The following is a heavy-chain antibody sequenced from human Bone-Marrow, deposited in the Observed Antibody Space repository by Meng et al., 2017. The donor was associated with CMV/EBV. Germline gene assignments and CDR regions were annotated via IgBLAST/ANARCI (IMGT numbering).Heavy chain of an antibody. V-gene: IGHV3-30*04. CDR2: ISYDGSNK. CDR3: AKDQATGPPYFHYGMDV. Sequence: GGSLRLSCAASGFTFSSYAMHWVRQAPGKGLEWVAVISYDGSNKYYADSVKGRFTISRDNAKNSLYLQMNNLRPEDTALYFCAKDQATGPPYFHYGMDVWGHGTTVTFSS. CDR1: GFTFSSYA. J-gene: IGHJ6*02.